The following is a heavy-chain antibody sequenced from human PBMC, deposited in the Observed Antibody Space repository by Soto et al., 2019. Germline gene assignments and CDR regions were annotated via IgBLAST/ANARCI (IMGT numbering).Heavy chain of an antibody. CDR2: ISGFNDDT. D-gene: IGHD3-10*01. J-gene: IGHJ5*02. Sequence: QARLVQSGVEMKNVGASVKVSCKASGYTFTSYGISWVRQAPGQGLEWMGWISGFNDDTNHAQKFQGRVTVTKDTSTSTAYMELRSLKSDDTAVYYCARSGSYYPARKWFGPWGQGTLVTASS. CDR1: GYTFTSYG. V-gene: IGHV1-18*01. CDR3: ARSGSYYPARKWFGP.